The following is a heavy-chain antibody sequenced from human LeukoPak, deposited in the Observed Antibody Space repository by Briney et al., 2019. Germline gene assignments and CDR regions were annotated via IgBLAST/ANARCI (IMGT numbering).Heavy chain of an antibody. CDR3: ARRGIAVAGRWFDP. J-gene: IGHJ5*02. Sequence: SETLSLTCAVYGGSFSGYYWSWIRQSPGKGLEWIGEINHSGNTNYNPSLKSRVTISVDMSKNQFSLKLSSVTAADTAVYYCARRGIAVAGRWFDPWGQGTLVTVSS. V-gene: IGHV4-34*01. CDR2: INHSGNT. CDR1: GGSFSGYY. D-gene: IGHD6-19*01.